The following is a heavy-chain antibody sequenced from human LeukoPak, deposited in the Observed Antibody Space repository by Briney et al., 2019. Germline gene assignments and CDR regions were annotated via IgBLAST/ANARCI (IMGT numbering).Heavy chain of an antibody. CDR2: IYYSGST. Sequence: SSETLSLTCIVSGGSISNYYWTWIRQPPGKGLEWIGYIYYSGSTNYNPSLKSRVTISVDTSKNQFSLKLSSVTAADTAVYYCARGYSYGYSPGYYFDYWGQGTLVTVSS. CDR1: GGSISNYY. V-gene: IGHV4-59*01. J-gene: IGHJ4*02. CDR3: ARGYSYGYSPGYYFDY. D-gene: IGHD5-18*01.